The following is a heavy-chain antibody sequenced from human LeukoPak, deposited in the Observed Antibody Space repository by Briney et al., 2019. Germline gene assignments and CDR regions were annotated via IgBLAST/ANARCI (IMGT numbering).Heavy chain of an antibody. CDR2: IYYSGST. CDR1: GGSISSYY. D-gene: IGHD6-6*01. J-gene: IGHJ4*02. CDR3: ARGAALYYFDW. V-gene: IGHV4-59*08. Sequence: SETLSLTCTVSGGSISSYYWSWIRQPPGKGLEWIGYIYYSGSTNYNPSLKSRVTISVDTSKNQFSLKLSSVTAADTAVYYCARGAALYYFDWWGQGTLVTVSS.